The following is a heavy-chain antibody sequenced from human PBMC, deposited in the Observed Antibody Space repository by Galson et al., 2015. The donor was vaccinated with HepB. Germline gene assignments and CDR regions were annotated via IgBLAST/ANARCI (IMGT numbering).Heavy chain of an antibody. CDR3: ARALRGYCTNGVCYCFDY. D-gene: IGHD2-8*01. Sequence: SLRLSCAASGFTVSSNYMSWVRQAPGKGLEWVSVIYSGGSTYYADSVKGRFTISRDNSKNTLYLQMNSLRAEDTAVYYCARALRGYCTNGVCYCFDYWGQGTLVTVSS. V-gene: IGHV3-53*01. J-gene: IGHJ4*02. CDR2: IYSGGST. CDR1: GFTVSSNY.